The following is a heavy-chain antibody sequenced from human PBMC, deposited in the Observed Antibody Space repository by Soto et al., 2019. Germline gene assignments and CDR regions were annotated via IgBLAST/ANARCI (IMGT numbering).Heavy chain of an antibody. D-gene: IGHD4-17*01. J-gene: IGHJ4*02. V-gene: IGHV3-48*01. CDR2: ITLRGAT. CDR1: GFTFSSYT. CDR3: ARDEHYAFDY. Sequence: GGSLRLSCAASGFTFSSYTMNWVRQAPGKGLEWISYITLRGATSYADSVRGRFAMARDNAKNSVFLQLNSLRAEDTALYFCARDEHYAFDYWGQGILVTVSS.